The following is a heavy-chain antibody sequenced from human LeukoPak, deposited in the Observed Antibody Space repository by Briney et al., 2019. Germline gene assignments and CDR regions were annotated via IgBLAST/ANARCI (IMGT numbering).Heavy chain of an antibody. D-gene: IGHD6-6*01. CDR2: IYYSGST. V-gene: IGHV4-31*11. CDR3: ARGASIAEKAFDY. Sequence: SETLSLTCAVYGGSFSGYYWSWIRQHPGMGLEWIGYIYYSGSTYYNPSLKSRVTISVDTSKNQFSLKLSSVTAADTAVYYCARGASIAEKAFDYWGQRTLVTVSS. CDR1: GGSFSGYY. J-gene: IGHJ4*02.